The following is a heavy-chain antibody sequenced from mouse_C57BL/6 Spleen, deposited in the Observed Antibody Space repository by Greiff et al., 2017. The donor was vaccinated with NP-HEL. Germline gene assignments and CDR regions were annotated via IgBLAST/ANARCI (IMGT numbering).Heavy chain of an antibody. J-gene: IGHJ3*01. CDR2: IHPNNGGP. V-gene: IGHV1-26*01. D-gene: IGHD2-5*01. CDR3: ARYYSNYLAWFAY. Sequence: EVQLQQSGPELVKPGASVKISCKASGYTFTDYYMNWVKQSHGKSLEWIGDIHPNNGGPSYHQQFKGKATLTVDKSSSTAYMELRSLTSEDSAVYYCARYYSNYLAWFAYWGQGTLVTVSA. CDR1: GYTFTDYY.